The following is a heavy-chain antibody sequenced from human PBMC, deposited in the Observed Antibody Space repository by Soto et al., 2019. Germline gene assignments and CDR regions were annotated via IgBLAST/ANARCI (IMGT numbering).Heavy chain of an antibody. CDR2: FRTGGDDGTT. D-gene: IGHD3-10*01. V-gene: IGHV3-23*01. CDR1: GFTFSSYS. Sequence: GGSLRLSCAASGFTFSSYSMSWVRKAPGKGLEWVSGFRTGGDDGTTYYADSVKGRFTISRDNSKNTLFLQMNGLRADDTAIYYCAKKVNSGPGSQYFDYWGQGTLVTVSS. J-gene: IGHJ4*02. CDR3: AKKVNSGPGSQYFDY.